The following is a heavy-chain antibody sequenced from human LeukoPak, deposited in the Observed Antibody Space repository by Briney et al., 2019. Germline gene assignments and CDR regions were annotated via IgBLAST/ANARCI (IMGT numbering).Heavy chain of an antibody. J-gene: IGHJ1*01. CDR3: ARDAYCGGDCYDRYFQH. D-gene: IGHD2-21*02. Sequence: GGSLRLSCAASGFTFSSYSMNWVRQAPGKGLVWVSRINSDGSSTSYADSVKGRFTISRDNAKNTLYLQMNSLRAEDTAVYYCARDAYCGGDCYDRYFQHWGQGTLVTVSS. CDR2: INSDGSST. CDR1: GFTFSSYS. V-gene: IGHV3-74*01.